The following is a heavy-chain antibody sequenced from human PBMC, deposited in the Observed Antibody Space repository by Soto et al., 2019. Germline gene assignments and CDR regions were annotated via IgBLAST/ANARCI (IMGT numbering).Heavy chain of an antibody. J-gene: IGHJ4*02. CDR1: VFTVSSYY. CDR2: VYSTGST. Sequence: LRLSCAASVFTVSSYYMSWVRQAPGKGLEWVSVVYSTGSTYYADSVKGRFTISRDISKNMIYLQMDSLRAEDTAVYYCAREGMGFGYWGQGTLVTVSS. V-gene: IGHV3-53*01. D-gene: IGHD1-26*01. CDR3: AREGMGFGY.